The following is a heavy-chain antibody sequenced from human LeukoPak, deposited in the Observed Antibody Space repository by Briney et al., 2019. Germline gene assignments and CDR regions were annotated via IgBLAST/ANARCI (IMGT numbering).Heavy chain of an antibody. D-gene: IGHD3-3*01. V-gene: IGHV3-23*01. CDR1: GFTFSSYA. J-gene: IGHJ4*02. Sequence: PGGSLRLSCAASGFTFSSYAMSWVRQAPGKGLEWVSAISGSGGSTYYADSVKGRFTISRDNSKNTLYLQMNSLRAEDTAVYYCALSTIFGVATSDYWGQGTPVTVSS. CDR3: ALSTIFGVATSDY. CDR2: ISGSGGST.